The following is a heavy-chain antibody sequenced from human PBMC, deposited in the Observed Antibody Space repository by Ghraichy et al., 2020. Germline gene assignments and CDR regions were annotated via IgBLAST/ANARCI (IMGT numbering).Heavy chain of an antibody. D-gene: IGHD4-11*01. J-gene: IGHJ2*01. CDR2: INPNSGAT. Sequence: ASVKVSCKASGYTFTGSYIHWVRQAPGQGLEWMGRINPNSGATNFAQNFQGRVTMTRDTSISTAYMELSRLISDDTAVYYCAVPTVTTSDWYFDLWGRGTLVTVSS. V-gene: IGHV1-2*06. CDR1: GYTFTGSY. CDR3: AVPTVTTSDWYFDL.